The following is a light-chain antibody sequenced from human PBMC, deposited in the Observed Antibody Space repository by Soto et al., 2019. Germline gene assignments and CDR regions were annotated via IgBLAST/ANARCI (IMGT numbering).Light chain of an antibody. CDR3: QQYGSSLEYT. CDR1: QSVSSSY. J-gene: IGKJ2*01. CDR2: GAS. Sequence: EIVLTQSPGTLSLSPGERATLSCRASQSVSSSYLAWYQQKPGQAPRLLIYGASSRATGIPDRFSGSGSGTEFTLTISRLEPEDFAVYYCQQYGSSLEYTFGQGTKLEIK. V-gene: IGKV3-20*01.